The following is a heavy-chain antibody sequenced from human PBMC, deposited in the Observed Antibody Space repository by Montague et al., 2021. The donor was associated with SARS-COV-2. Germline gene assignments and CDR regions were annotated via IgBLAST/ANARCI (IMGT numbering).Heavy chain of an antibody. CDR3: ARESDSNLAGTQYFDL. CDR2: IYYSGST. D-gene: IGHD7-27*01. J-gene: IGHJ2*01. V-gene: IGHV4-59*01. CDR1: GGSISSYY. Sequence: SETLSLTCTVSGGSISSYYWSWIRQPPGKALEWIGYIYYSGSTNYNPSLNSRVTISVDTAKNQFSMKLTSVTAADTAVYFCARESDSNLAGTQYFDLWGRGTLVTVSS.